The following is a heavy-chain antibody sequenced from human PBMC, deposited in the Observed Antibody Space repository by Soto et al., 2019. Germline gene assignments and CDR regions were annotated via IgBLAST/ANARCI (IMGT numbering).Heavy chain of an antibody. CDR2: VHHDGNA. J-gene: IGHJ5*02. CDR1: GFGVRSTYF. Sequence: SETLSLTCVVSGFGVRSTYFWGWIRQQPGKGLEWIGSVHHDGNAYYPPSVLGRVTISVDTANNQVSLSLRSVTAEDTATSYCCRIIGANSVDTWAQETLDTVS. V-gene: IGHV4-38-2*01. D-gene: IGHD6-6*01. CDR3: CRIIGANSVDT.